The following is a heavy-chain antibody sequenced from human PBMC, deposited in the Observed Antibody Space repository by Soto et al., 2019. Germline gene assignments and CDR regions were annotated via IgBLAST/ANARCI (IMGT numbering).Heavy chain of an antibody. Sequence: SETLSLTCTVSGGSISSYYWSWIRQPPGKGLEWIGYIYYSGSTNYNPSLKSRVTISVDTSKNQFSLKLSSVTAADTAVYYCARVDAERRYGDYYPEYFQHWGQGTLVTVSS. V-gene: IGHV4-59*01. CDR2: IYYSGST. J-gene: IGHJ1*01. D-gene: IGHD4-17*01. CDR1: GGSISSYY. CDR3: ARVDAERRYGDYYPEYFQH.